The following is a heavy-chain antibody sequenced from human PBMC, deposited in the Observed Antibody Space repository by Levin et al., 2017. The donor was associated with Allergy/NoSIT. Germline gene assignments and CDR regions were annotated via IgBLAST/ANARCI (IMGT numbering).Heavy chain of an antibody. Sequence: SCAASGFTFSSYWMHWVRQAPGKGLVWVSRINSDGSSTSYADSVKGRFTISRDNAKNTLYLQMNSLRAEDTAVYYCARAIAVADFDYWGQGTLVTVSS. CDR2: INSDGSST. CDR3: ARAIAVADFDY. D-gene: IGHD6-19*01. CDR1: GFTFSSYW. J-gene: IGHJ4*02. V-gene: IGHV3-74*01.